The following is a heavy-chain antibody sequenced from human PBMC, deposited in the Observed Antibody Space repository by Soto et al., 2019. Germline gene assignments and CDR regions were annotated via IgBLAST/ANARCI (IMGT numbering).Heavy chain of an antibody. V-gene: IGHV1-18*04. CDR2: ISVYNGNR. CDR3: GRRLAVHFSGTYYQYFSDS. D-gene: IGHD3-10*01. Sequence: ASVKVSCKASGYTFTSYYMHWVRQAPGQGLEWMAWISVYNGNREYAQKFQGRVTMTTDTSTSTAYMELRGLRSDDTAVYYCGRRLAVHFSGTYYQYFSDSWGQGTLVTVSS. J-gene: IGHJ4*02. CDR1: GYTFTSYY.